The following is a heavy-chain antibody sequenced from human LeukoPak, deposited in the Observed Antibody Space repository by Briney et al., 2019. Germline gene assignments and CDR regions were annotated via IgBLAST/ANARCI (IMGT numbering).Heavy chain of an antibody. CDR1: GGSVSSYY. V-gene: IGHV4-4*07. CDR3: ARELHSGNYYFDY. CDR2: ISTSGST. Sequence: PSETLSLTCTVSGGSVSSYYSSWIRHPAGKGLESIGHISTSGSTNYNPSLKSRVTMSVDTSKNQFSLKLSSVTAADTAVYYCARELHSGNYYFDYWGQGTLVTVSS. D-gene: IGHD1-26*01. J-gene: IGHJ4*02.